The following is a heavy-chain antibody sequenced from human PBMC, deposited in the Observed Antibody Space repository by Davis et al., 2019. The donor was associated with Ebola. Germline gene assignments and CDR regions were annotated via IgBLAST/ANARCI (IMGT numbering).Heavy chain of an antibody. CDR3: ATARGELGRRYSDL. J-gene: IGHJ2*01. V-gene: IGHV3-21*01. D-gene: IGHD1-26*01. CDR1: GFTFSSYS. Sequence: GESLKISCAASGFTFSSYSMNWVRQAPGKGLEWVSSISSSSSYIYYADSVKGRFTITRDNAKNSLYLQMNSRSAEDTAVYYCATARGELGRRYSDLWGHGTLVTVSS. CDR2: ISSSSSYI.